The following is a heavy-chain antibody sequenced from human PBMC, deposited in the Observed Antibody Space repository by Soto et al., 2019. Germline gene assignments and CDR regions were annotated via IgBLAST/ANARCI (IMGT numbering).Heavy chain of an antibody. D-gene: IGHD2-15*01. CDR2: IDPSDSYT. CDR3: ASAPSGNRRYGMDV. Sequence: PGVSLRDSWKGAGESFISYCVSWVRQMPGKGLEWMGRIDPSDSYTNYSPSFQGHVTISADKSISTAYLQWSSLKASDTAMYYCASAPSGNRRYGMDVWGQGTTVTVSS. V-gene: IGHV5-10-1*01. J-gene: IGHJ6*02. CDR1: GESFISYC.